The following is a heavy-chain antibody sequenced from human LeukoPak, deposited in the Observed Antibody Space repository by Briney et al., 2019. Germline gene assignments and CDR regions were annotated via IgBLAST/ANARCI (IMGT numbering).Heavy chain of an antibody. J-gene: IGHJ1*01. V-gene: IGHV3-30*01. D-gene: IGHD6-13*01. Sequence: GGSLRLSCAASGFTFSIYAMHWVRPAPGKGLEWEAAISYDGSNKYYADSVKGRFTISRDSSKNTLYLQMNSLRVEDTAVYYCAGSPKYSSSWYEYFQHWGQGTLVTVSS. CDR3: AGSPKYSSSWYEYFQH. CDR2: ISYDGSNK. CDR1: GFTFSIYA.